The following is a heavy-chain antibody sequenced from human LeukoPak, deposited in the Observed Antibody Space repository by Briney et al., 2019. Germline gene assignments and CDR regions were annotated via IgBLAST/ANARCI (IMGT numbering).Heavy chain of an antibody. CDR1: GFTVSSNY. CDR3: AREYCDRTSCYGMDV. V-gene: IGHV3-66*01. CDR2: IYSGGST. J-gene: IGHJ6*02. D-gene: IGHD2-2*01. Sequence: GGSLRLSCAASGFTVSSNYMSWVRQAPGKGLEWVSVIYSGGSTYYADSVKGRFTISRDNSKNTLYLQMNSLRVEDTAVYYCAREYCDRTSCYGMDVWGQGTTVTVSS.